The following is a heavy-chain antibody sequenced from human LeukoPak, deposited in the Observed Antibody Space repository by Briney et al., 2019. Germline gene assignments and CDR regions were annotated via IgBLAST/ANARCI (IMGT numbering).Heavy chain of an antibody. CDR2: IYPDDSDT. CDR1: GYRFTSDW. V-gene: IGHV5-51*01. D-gene: IGHD4-23*01. J-gene: IGHJ4*02. CDR3: ATPWLTTGVGY. Sequence: GESLKISCKGSGYRFTSDWIGWVRQMPGKGLEWMGIIYPDDSDTRYGPSFQGQVTISVDKSISTAYLQWISLKASDTAIYYCATPWLTTGVGYWGQGTLVTVSS.